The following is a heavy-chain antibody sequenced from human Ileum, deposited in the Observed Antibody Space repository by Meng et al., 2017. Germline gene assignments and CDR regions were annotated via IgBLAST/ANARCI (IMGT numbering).Heavy chain of an antibody. V-gene: IGHV7-4-1*02. CDR3: ARMGGSGYDNY. D-gene: IGHD5-12*01. J-gene: IGHJ4*02. CDR2: INTNTGNP. Sequence: ASVMVSCKASGYTFNSYAMNWLRQAPGQGLEWMGWINTNTGNPTYSQGFTGRFVFSLDTSVSTAYLQISSLKAEDTAVYYCARMGGSGYDNYWGQGTLVTVSS. CDR1: GYTFNSYA.